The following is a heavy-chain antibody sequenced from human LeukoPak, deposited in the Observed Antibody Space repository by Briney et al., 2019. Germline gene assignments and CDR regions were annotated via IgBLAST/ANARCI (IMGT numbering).Heavy chain of an antibody. CDR1: GFTFSSYD. D-gene: IGHD6-6*01. CDR2: ISEIISGT. J-gene: IGHJ4*02. Sequence: PGGSLRLSCTASGFTFSSYDMSWVRQAPGKALEWVSSISEIISGTYYADSVKGRFTISRDTFKNTLYLQMNSLRAEDTAIYYCARASSSSRPYYFDYWGQGTLVTVSS. V-gene: IGHV3-23*01. CDR3: ARASSSSRPYYFDY.